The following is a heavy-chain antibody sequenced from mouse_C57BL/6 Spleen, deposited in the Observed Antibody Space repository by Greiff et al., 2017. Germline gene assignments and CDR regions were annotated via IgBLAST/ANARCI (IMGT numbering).Heavy chain of an antibody. V-gene: IGHV1-81*01. Sequence: VQLQQSGAELARPGASVKLSCKASGYTFTSYGISWVKQRTGQGLEWIGEIYPRSGNTYYNEKFKGKATLTADKSSSTAYMELRSLTSEDSAVYFCARREIYDGYYGGFAYWGQGTLVTVSA. D-gene: IGHD2-3*01. CDR1: GYTFTSYG. CDR3: ARREIYDGYYGGFAY. J-gene: IGHJ3*01. CDR2: IYPRSGNT.